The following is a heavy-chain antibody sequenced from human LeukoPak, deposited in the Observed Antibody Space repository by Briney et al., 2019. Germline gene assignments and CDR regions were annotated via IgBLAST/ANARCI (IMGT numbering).Heavy chain of an antibody. D-gene: IGHD6-13*01. J-gene: IGHJ5*02. CDR2: TYYRSKWYN. CDR3: ARASIAAAGRRFDP. Sequence: SQTLSLTCALSGDSVSSNSAAWNWIRQSPSRGLEWLGRTYYRSKWYNDYAVSVKSRITINPDTSKNQFSLQLNYVTPEDTAVYYCARASIAAAGRRFDPWGQGTLVTVSS. V-gene: IGHV6-1*01. CDR1: GDSVSSNSAA.